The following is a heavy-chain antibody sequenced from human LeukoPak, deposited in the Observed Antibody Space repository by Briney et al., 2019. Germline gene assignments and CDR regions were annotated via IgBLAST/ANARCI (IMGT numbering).Heavy chain of an antibody. D-gene: IGHD5-24*01. CDR2: ISGGDNT. CDR3: ASRDRGYYFGMDV. V-gene: IGHV3-53*01. Sequence: RPGGSLRLSYAASGFTVSRNYMSWVRQAPGRGLEWVSIISGGDNTFYAASVRGRFTVSRDKSKNTLYLQMNSLRVEDTAVYYCASRDRGYYFGMDVWGQGTTVTVSS. J-gene: IGHJ6*02. CDR1: GFTVSRNY.